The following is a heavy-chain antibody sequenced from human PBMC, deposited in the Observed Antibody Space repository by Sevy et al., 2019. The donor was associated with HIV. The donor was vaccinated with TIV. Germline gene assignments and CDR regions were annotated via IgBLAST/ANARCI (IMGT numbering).Heavy chain of an antibody. V-gene: IGHV1-69*06. CDR1: GGTFSSYA. J-gene: IGHJ6*03. CDR3: ARGGIGELSPSYYYYMDV. D-gene: IGHD3-10*01. CDR2: IIPIFGTA. Sequence: ASVKVSCKASGGTFSSYAISWVRQAPGQGLEWMGGIIPIFGTANYAQKFQGRVTITADKSTSTAYMELSSLRSEDTAVYYCARGGIGELSPSYYYYMDVWGKGTTVTVSS.